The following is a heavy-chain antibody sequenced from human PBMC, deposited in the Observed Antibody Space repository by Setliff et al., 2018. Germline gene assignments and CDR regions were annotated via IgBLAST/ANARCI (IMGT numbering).Heavy chain of an antibody. D-gene: IGHD3-3*01. J-gene: IGHJ4*02. CDR2: IRSKAYGGTT. CDR3: TRPNLFSYYFDY. Sequence: GESLRLSCTASGFTFGDYAMSWVRQAPGKGLEWVGFIRSKAYGGTTEYAASVKGRFTISRDDSKSIAYLQINSLKTEDTAVYYCTRPNLFSYYFDYWGQGTLVTVSS. V-gene: IGHV3-49*04. CDR1: GFTFGDYA.